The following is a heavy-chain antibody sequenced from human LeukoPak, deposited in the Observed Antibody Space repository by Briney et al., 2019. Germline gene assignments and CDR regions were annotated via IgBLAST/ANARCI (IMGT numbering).Heavy chain of an antibody. Sequence: GGSLGLSCAASGFTFSSYAMSWVRQAPGKGLEWVSAISGSGGSTYYADSVKGRFTISRDNSKNTLYLQMNSLRAEDTAVYYCAKDVYSMMAQGRVYWGQGTLVTVSS. D-gene: IGHD3-22*01. CDR2: ISGSGGST. CDR1: GFTFSSYA. CDR3: AKDVYSMMAQGRVY. V-gene: IGHV3-23*01. J-gene: IGHJ4*02.